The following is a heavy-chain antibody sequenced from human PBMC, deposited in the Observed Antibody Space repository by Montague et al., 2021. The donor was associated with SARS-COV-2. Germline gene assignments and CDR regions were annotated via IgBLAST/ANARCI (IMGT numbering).Heavy chain of an antibody. CDR1: GGSIRSYY. D-gene: IGHD3-3*01. J-gene: IGHJ4*02. V-gene: IGHV4-59*01. CDR3: ARFWSGYVNK. CDR2: IYYTGET. Sequence: SETLSLTCSFSGGSIRSYYWSWIRLPPGKPLEWLGYIYYTGETTHSPSLKSRVTISVDTSRSQFSLRPTSVTAADTAVYFCARFWSGYVNKWSQGTLVTVSS.